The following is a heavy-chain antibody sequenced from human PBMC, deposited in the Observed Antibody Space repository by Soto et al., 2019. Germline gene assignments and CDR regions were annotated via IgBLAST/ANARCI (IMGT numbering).Heavy chain of an antibody. Sequence: QVQLVESGGGVVQPGRSLRLSCAASGITFSSYGMHWVRQAPGKGLEWVAVIWYDGSNKYYADSVKGRFTISRDNSKNTLYLQMNSLRAEDTAVYYFALGGGGAIRRSYFDYWGQGTLVTVSS. V-gene: IGHV3-33*01. J-gene: IGHJ4*02. CDR2: IWYDGSNK. CDR3: ALGGGGAIRRSYFDY. CDR1: GITFSSYG. D-gene: IGHD3-16*01.